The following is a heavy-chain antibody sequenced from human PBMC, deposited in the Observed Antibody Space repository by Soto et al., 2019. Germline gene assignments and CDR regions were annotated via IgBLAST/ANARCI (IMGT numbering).Heavy chain of an antibody. Sequence: QVQLVQSGAEVKKPGASVKVSCKASGYTFTSYDINWVRQATGQGLEWMGWMNPNSGNTGYAQKFQGIVTMPRNTSIRTAYMELSSLRAEDTAVYYCAREVNFYGLVVWGQGTTVTVSS. CDR2: MNPNSGNT. CDR1: GYTFTSYD. V-gene: IGHV1-8*01. J-gene: IGHJ6*02. CDR3: AREVNFYGLVV.